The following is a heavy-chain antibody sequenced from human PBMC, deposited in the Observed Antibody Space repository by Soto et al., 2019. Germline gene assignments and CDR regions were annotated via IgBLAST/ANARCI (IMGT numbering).Heavy chain of an antibody. Sequence: QVQLVQSGAEVKKPGSSVKVSCKASGGTFSSYTISWVRQAPGQGLEWMGRIIPILGIANYAQKFQGRVTXTXDXXTSTAYMELSSLRSEDTAVYYCARVDQPEGDAFDIWGQGTMVTVSS. CDR3: ARVDQPEGDAFDI. CDR2: IIPILGIA. J-gene: IGHJ3*02. CDR1: GGTFSSYT. V-gene: IGHV1-69*02.